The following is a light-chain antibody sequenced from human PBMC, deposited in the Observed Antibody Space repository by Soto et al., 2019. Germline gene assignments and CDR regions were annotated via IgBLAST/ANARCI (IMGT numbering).Light chain of an antibody. CDR3: STYRSGSTPYV. V-gene: IGLV2-14*03. CDR2: DVS. J-gene: IGLJ1*01. Sequence: QSALTQPASVSGSPGQSITISCTGTSSDVGGYDYVSWYQQHPGKAPKVMIYDVSNRPSGVSNRFSGSKSGNTASLTISGLLAEDEADYYCSTYRSGSTPYVFGTGTELTVL. CDR1: SSDVGGYDY.